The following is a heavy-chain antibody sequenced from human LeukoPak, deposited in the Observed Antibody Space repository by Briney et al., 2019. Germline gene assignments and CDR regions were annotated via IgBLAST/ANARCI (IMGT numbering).Heavy chain of an antibody. J-gene: IGHJ4*02. D-gene: IGHD6-13*01. CDR3: ARGPRRIAAAGTYYFDY. CDR2: MNPNNGNT. V-gene: IGHV1-8*01. Sequence: GASVKVSCKASGYTFTSYDINWVRQATGQGLEWMGWMNPNNGNTGYAQKFQGRVTMTRNTSISTAYMELSSLRSEDTAVYYCARGPRRIAAAGTYYFDYWGQGTLVTVSS. CDR1: GYTFTSYD.